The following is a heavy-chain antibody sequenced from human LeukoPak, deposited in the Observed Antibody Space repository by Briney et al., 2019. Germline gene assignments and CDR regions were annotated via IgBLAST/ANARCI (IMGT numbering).Heavy chain of an antibody. CDR3: ARNQFPSWVSDGSDAFDI. CDR1: GFTFSSYG. Sequence: PGGSLRLSCAASGFTFSSYGMHWVRQAPGKGLEWVAVISYDGSNKYYADSVKGRFTISRDNSKNTLCLQMNSLRAEDTAVYYCARNQFPSWVSDGSDAFDIWGQGTMVTVSS. CDR2: ISYDGSNK. J-gene: IGHJ3*02. V-gene: IGHV3-30*03. D-gene: IGHD3-10*01.